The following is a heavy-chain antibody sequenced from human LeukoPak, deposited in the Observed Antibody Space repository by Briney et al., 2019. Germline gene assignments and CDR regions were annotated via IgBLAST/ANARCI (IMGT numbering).Heavy chain of an antibody. CDR3: ARDLTIFGVVGQGPYDY. D-gene: IGHD3-3*01. J-gene: IGHJ4*02. Sequence: SETLSLTCTVSSYSISSGYYWGWIRQPPGKGLEWIGYIYYSGSTNYNPSLKSRVTISVDTSKNQFSLKLSSVTAADTAVYYCARDLTIFGVVGQGPYDYWGQGTLVTVSS. V-gene: IGHV4-38-2*02. CDR1: SYSISSGYY. CDR2: IYYSGST.